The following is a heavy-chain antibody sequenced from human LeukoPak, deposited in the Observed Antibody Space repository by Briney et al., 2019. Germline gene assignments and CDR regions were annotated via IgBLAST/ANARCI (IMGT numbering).Heavy chain of an antibody. D-gene: IGHD3/OR15-3a*01. J-gene: IGHJ4*02. Sequence: GGSLILSCVASGFAFTSYTMNWVRQAPGKGLEWVSSISSTNTYIYYPDSVKGRFTISRDNAKNSLYLQMNSLSVGDTAIYYCARDGRIDFWGQGTLVTVSS. CDR2: ISSTNTYI. V-gene: IGHV3-21*01. CDR1: GFAFTSYT. CDR3: ARDGRIDF.